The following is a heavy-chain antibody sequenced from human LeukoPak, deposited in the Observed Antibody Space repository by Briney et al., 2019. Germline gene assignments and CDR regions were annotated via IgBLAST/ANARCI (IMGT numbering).Heavy chain of an antibody. Sequence: ASVKVSCKASGYTFTSYDINWVRQATGQGLEWMGWMNPNSGNTGHAQKFQGRVTMTRNTSISTAYMELSSLRSEDTAVYYCARSHDILTGYGMDVWGQGTTVTVSS. CDR3: ARSHDILTGYGMDV. J-gene: IGHJ6*02. CDR2: MNPNSGNT. D-gene: IGHD3-9*01. CDR1: GYTFTSYD. V-gene: IGHV1-8*01.